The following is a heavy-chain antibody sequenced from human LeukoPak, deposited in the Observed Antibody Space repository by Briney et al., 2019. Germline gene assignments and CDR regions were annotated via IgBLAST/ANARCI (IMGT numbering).Heavy chain of an antibody. J-gene: IGHJ6*03. CDR1: GFTFTSYS. D-gene: IGHD2-15*01. V-gene: IGHV3-21*04. CDR3: ARVLRYCSGGNCYSGGLGYMDV. CDR2: ISSSSSYI. Sequence: GGSLRLSCAASGFTFTSYSMNWVRQAPGKGLEWVSSISSSSSYIYYADSVKGRFTISRDNAKNSLFLQMNSLRAEDTAVYYCARVLRYCSGGNCYSGGLGYMDVWGKGTTVTISS.